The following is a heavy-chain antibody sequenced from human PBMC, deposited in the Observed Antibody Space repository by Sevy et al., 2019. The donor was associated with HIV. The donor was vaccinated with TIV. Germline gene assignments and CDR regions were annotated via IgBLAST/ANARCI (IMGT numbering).Heavy chain of an antibody. V-gene: IGHV3-30*04. Sequence: GGSLRLSCAASGFTFSSYAMHWVRQAPGKGLEWVAVISYDGSNKYYAYSVKGRFTISRDNSKNTLYLQMNSLRAEDTAVYYCARAETYDYVWGSYRYYFDYWGQGTLVTVSS. CDR2: ISYDGSNK. J-gene: IGHJ4*02. D-gene: IGHD3-16*02. CDR3: ARAETYDYVWGSYRYYFDY. CDR1: GFTFSSYA.